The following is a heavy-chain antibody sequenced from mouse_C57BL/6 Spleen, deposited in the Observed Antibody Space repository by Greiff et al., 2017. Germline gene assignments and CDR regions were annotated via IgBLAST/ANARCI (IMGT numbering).Heavy chain of an antibody. V-gene: IGHV1-81*01. CDR2: IYPRSGNT. D-gene: IGHD2-2*01. CDR3: ANSMVTTVDY. Sequence: VQLVESGAELARPGASVKLSCKASGYTFTSYGISWVKQRTGQGLEWIGEIYPRSGNTYYNEKFKGKATLTADKSSSTAYMELRSLTSEDSAVYFCANSMVTTVDYWGQGTTLTVSS. CDR1: GYTFTSYG. J-gene: IGHJ2*01.